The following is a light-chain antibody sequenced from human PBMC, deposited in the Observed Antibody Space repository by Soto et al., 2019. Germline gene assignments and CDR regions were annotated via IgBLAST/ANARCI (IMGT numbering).Light chain of an antibody. CDR3: QQYTTYLYT. Sequence: DIPMTQSPSTLSASVGDRVTITCRASQSISIWLAWYQQKPGKAPKLLIYKASSLEGGVPSRFSGSGSGTEFTLTISSLQPDDSATYFCQQYTTYLYTFGQGTKLEIK. J-gene: IGKJ2*01. CDR1: QSISIW. V-gene: IGKV1-5*03. CDR2: KAS.